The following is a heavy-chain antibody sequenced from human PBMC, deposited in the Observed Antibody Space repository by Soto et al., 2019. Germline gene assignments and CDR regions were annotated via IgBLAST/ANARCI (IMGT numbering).Heavy chain of an antibody. V-gene: IGHV4-4*02. D-gene: IGHD2-15*01. Sequence: SETLSLTCAVSGGSISNSNWWSWVRQPPGKGLEWIGEIYHSGSTNYNPSLKSRVTISVDKSKNQFSLKLSSVTAADTAVYYCARVKVQVVAATLYYFDYWGQGTLVTVSS. CDR2: IYHSGST. J-gene: IGHJ4*02. CDR1: GGSISNSNW. CDR3: ARVKVQVVAATLYYFDY.